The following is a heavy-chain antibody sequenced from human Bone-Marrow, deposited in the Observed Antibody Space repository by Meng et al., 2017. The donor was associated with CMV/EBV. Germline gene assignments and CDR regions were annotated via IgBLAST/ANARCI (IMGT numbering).Heavy chain of an antibody. D-gene: IGHD3-3*01. Sequence: ASVKVSCKASGYTFLGYNIHWVRQAPGQGLEWVGCINPDTGDTNSAQNFQGRVTITRDTSSSTSYMQLSRLTSDDTAMYYCARRITIFGVVRGFGMDVWGQGTTVTVSS. CDR2: INPDTGDT. V-gene: IGHV1-2*02. CDR3: ARRITIFGVVRGFGMDV. CDR1: GYTFLGYN. J-gene: IGHJ6*02.